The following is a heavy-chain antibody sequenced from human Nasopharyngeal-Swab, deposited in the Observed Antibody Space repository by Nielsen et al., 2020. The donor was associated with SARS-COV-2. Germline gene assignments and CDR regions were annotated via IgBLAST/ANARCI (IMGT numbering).Heavy chain of an antibody. D-gene: IGHD2/OR15-2a*01. CDR1: GLPFSAYG. Sequence: GGSLRLSCAPAGLPFSAYGMHWVRQAPGRGLEWLTFIAYERRTKYSADSVRGRFTVSRDNSKSTLHLQMSSLRAEDTATYYCAREGIDAFDIWGQGTMVTVSS. CDR3: AREGIDAFDI. V-gene: IGHV3-30*02. CDR2: IAYERRTK. J-gene: IGHJ3*02.